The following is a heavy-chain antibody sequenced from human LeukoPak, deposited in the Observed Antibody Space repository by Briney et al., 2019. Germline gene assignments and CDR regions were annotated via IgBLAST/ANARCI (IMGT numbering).Heavy chain of an antibody. CDR3: ARVLYSSGWYEGYDS. D-gene: IGHD6-19*01. V-gene: IGHV3-21*01. CDR1: GFNFSSYT. CDR2: ISSSSSYL. Sequence: GGSLRLSCAASGFNFSSYTMNWVRQAPGKGLEWVSSISSSSSYLYYADSLKGRFTISRDNAKNSLHLRMNSLRAEDTAVYYCARVLYSSGWYEGYDSWGQGTLVTVSS. J-gene: IGHJ5*01.